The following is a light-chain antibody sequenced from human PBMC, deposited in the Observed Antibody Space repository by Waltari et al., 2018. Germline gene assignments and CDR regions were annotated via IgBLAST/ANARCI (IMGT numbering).Light chain of an antibody. CDR2: EVS. V-gene: IGLV2-14*01. CDR1: SSHVGCCKY. J-gene: IGLJ2*01. Sequence: QSALTQPASVSGSPGQSIPISRPGTSSHVGCCKYLPWYQQHPGKAPTLMIYEVSNRPSGVSNRFSGSKSGNTASLTISGLQAEDEADYYCSSYTSSSTDVVFGGGTKLTVL. CDR3: SSYTSSSTDVV.